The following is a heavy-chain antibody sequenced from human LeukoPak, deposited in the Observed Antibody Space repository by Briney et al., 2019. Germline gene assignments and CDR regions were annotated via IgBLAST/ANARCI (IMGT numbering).Heavy chain of an antibody. CDR2: IRYDGSNK. D-gene: IGHD5-18*01. Sequence: PGGSLRLSCAASGFTFSSYGMHWVRQAPGKGLEWVAFIRYDGSNKYYADSVKGRFTISRDTSKNPLYLQMNSLRAEDTAVYYCAKRKDSYGYEWFDPWGQGNLATVSS. J-gene: IGHJ5*02. CDR1: GFTFSSYG. V-gene: IGHV3-30*02. CDR3: AKRKDSYGYEWFDP.